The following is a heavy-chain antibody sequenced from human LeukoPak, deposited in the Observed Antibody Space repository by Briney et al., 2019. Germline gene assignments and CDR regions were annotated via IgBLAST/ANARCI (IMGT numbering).Heavy chain of an antibody. Sequence: SETLSLTCTVSGDSISSYYWSWIRQPAGKRLEWIGRIYTSGSTNYNPSLKSRVTMSVDTSKNQFSLKLRSVTAADTAVYYCARDRPKRTTRYYYYYYYMDVWGKGTTVTVSS. D-gene: IGHD4-17*01. J-gene: IGHJ6*03. CDR3: ARDRPKRTTRYYYYYYYMDV. CDR1: GDSISSYY. V-gene: IGHV4-4*07. CDR2: IYTSGST.